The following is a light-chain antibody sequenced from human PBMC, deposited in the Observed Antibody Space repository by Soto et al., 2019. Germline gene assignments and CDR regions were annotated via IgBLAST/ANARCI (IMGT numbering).Light chain of an antibody. CDR2: GAF. J-gene: IGKJ2*01. V-gene: IGKV1-39*01. CDR3: QQSCITLYT. Sequence: DIQMTQSPSTLYASVGDRVTITCRASQILNNCLSWYQQKPGKAPNLLISGAFNLQSGVPSRFSGSGSGTDFTLTISSLQPEDFATYYCQQSCITLYTFGQGTSLEIK. CDR1: QILNNC.